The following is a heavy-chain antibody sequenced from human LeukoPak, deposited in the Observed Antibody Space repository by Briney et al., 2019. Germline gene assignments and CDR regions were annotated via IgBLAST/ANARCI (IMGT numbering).Heavy chain of an antibody. V-gene: IGHV3-11*01. Sequence: GGSLRLSCTASGFTFSDYYMSWIRQAPGKGLEWVSYISSSGSTIYYADSVKGRFTISRDNAKNSLYLQMNSLRAEDTAVYYCARELAVAYFDYWGQGTLVTVSS. J-gene: IGHJ4*02. CDR2: ISSSGSTI. CDR1: GFTFSDYY. CDR3: ARELAVAYFDY. D-gene: IGHD6-19*01.